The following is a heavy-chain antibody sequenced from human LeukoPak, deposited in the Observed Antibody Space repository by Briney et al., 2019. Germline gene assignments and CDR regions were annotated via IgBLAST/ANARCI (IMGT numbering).Heavy chain of an antibody. CDR1: GYTFTTYY. D-gene: IGHD4-17*01. CDR2: IDPSGGGT. V-gene: IGHV1-46*01. Sequence: ASVKVSCKASGYTFTTYYMHWVRQAPGQGLEWMGIIDPSGGGTNYAQKFQGRVTMTRDTSTSTVYMELSSLRSEDTAVYYCARGDYVASDIWGQGTMVTVSS. CDR3: ARGDYVASDI. J-gene: IGHJ3*02.